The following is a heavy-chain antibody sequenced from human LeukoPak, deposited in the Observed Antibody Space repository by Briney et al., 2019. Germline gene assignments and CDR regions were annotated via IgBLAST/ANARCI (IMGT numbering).Heavy chain of an antibody. V-gene: IGHV4-59*01. J-gene: IGHJ5*02. CDR1: GGSISSYY. D-gene: IGHD6-13*01. CDR3: ARSYSSSWYVWFDP. Sequence: SETLSLTCTVSGGSISSYYWSWIRQPPGKGLEWIGYIYYSGSTNYNPSLKSRVTISVDTSKNQFSLKLSSVTAADTAVYYCARSYSSSWYVWFDPWGQGTLVTVSS. CDR2: IYYSGST.